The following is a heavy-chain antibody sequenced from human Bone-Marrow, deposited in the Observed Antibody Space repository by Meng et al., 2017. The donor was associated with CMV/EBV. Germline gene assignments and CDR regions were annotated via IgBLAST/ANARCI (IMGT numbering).Heavy chain of an antibody. CDR3: ATGVGGGN. J-gene: IGHJ4*02. CDR1: GFTFNNYG. Sequence: GESLKISCAASGFTFNNYGMHWVRQAPGKGLEWVAFIRYDGSNKYYADSVKGRFTISRDNSKNTLYLQMNSLRVEDTAVYYCATGVGGGNWGQGTLVTVSS. V-gene: IGHV3-30*02. CDR2: IRYDGSNK.